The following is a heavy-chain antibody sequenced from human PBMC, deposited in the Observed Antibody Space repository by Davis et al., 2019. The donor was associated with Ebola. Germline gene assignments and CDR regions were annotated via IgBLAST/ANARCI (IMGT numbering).Heavy chain of an antibody. Sequence: MPSETLSLTCTVSGGSISSYYWSWIRQPPGKGLEWIGYIYYSGSTNYNPSLKSRVTISVDTSKNQFSLKLSSVTAADTAVYYCARRVWESSGWYFDFWGRGTLVTVSS. V-gene: IGHV4-59*01. CDR1: GGSISSYY. J-gene: IGHJ2*01. CDR3: ARRVWESSGWYFDF. D-gene: IGHD1-26*01. CDR2: IYYSGST.